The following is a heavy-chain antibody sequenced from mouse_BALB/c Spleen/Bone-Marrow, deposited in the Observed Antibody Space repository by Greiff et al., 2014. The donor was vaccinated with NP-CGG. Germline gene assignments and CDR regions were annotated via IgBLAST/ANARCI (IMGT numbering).Heavy chain of an antibody. V-gene: IGHV3-2*02. D-gene: IGHD3-1*01. CDR2: ISYSGSI. CDR1: GYSITSDYV. J-gene: IGHJ1*01. Sequence: EVKLVESGPGLVKPSQSLSLTCTVTGYSITSDYVWNWIRQFPGNKPEWMGYISYSGSISYNPSLKSRISITRDTSKNQVFLQLNSVTTEDTATYYCASSADWYFDVWGAGTTVTVSS. CDR3: ASSADWYFDV.